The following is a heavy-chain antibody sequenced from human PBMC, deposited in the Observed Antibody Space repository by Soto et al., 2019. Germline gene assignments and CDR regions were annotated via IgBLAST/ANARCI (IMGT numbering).Heavy chain of an antibody. CDR1: GYTFTSYG. J-gene: IGHJ4*02. Sequence: QVQLVQSGAEVKKPGASVKVSCKASGYTFTSYGISWVRQAPGQGLVWMGWISAYNGNTNYAQKLPGRVTITADTSTCTVYKDLTSLRSGDTAVYYCARDKGDGSGSYYGYWGEGTLVTVSS. D-gene: IGHD3-10*01. CDR2: ISAYNGNT. CDR3: ARDKGDGSGSYYGY. V-gene: IGHV1-18*01.